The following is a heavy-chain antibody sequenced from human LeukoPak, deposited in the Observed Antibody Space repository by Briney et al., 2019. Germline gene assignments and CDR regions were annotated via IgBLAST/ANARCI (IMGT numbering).Heavy chain of an antibody. CDR2: IWHDGDTT. Sequence: GTSLRLSCAASGSTFNNYGMHWVRQAPGKGLEWVAVIWHDGDTTFYADSVKGRFTISRDKSKNMLYLEMNSLRAEDTALYYCVKDSTARASNLPDYWGQGTLVTVSS. CDR3: VKDSTARASNLPDY. CDR1: GSTFNNYG. V-gene: IGHV3-33*03. D-gene: IGHD1-1*01. J-gene: IGHJ4*02.